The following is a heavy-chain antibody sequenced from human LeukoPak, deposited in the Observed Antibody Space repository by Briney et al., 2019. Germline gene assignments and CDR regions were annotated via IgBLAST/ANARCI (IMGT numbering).Heavy chain of an antibody. D-gene: IGHD2-15*01. CDR1: GDSISNYY. V-gene: IGHV4-59*08. CDR2: IYYTGST. Sequence: SETLSLTCSVSGDSISNYYWNWIRQPPGKGLEWIGYIYYTGSTNYNPSLKSRVTISVDTSKKQFSLKLSSVTAAETAVYYCAGGDLGYCSGGSCYSNAIYFQHWGQGTLVTVSS. J-gene: IGHJ1*01. CDR3: AGGDLGYCSGGSCYSNAIYFQH.